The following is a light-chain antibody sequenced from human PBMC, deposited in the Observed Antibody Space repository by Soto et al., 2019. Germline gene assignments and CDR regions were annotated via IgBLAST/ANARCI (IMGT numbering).Light chain of an antibody. V-gene: IGLV2-14*01. CDR3: ASSTSDSLYV. J-gene: IGLJ1*01. Sequence: QSVLTQPASVSGSPGQSITISCTGTSSDVGGNKYVSWYQQYPGKVPKLLINKVTNRPSGVSYRFSGSKSGNTASLTISALLAEDEADYFCASSTSDSLYVFGIGTKV. CDR1: SSDVGGNKY. CDR2: KVT.